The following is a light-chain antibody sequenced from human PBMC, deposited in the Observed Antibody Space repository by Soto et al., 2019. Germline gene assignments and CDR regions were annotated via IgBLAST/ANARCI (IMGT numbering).Light chain of an antibody. CDR2: ATS. J-gene: IGKJ4*01. Sequence: GDRVTITCRASQGIAPYLAWFQQKPGKVPKLLIYATSTLQSGVPSRFSSSGSGTDFTLTINSLQPEDVGTYYCQKYNSAPLTFGGGTKVESK. CDR3: QKYNSAPLT. CDR1: QGIAPY. V-gene: IGKV1-27*01.